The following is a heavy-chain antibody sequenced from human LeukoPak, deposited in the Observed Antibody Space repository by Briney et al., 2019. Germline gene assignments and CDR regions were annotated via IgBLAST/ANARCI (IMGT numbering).Heavy chain of an antibody. Sequence: SETLSLTCAVYGGSFSGYYWSWIRQPPGKGLEWIGEINRSGSTNYNPSLKSRVTISVDTSKNQFSLKLSSVTAADTAVYYCARDYYGSGSYSPDWGQGTLVTVSS. CDR2: INRSGST. CDR1: GGSFSGYY. V-gene: IGHV4-34*01. D-gene: IGHD3-10*01. J-gene: IGHJ4*02. CDR3: ARDYYGSGSYSPD.